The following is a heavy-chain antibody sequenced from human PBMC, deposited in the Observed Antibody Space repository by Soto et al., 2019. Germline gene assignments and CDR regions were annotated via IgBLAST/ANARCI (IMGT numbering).Heavy chain of an antibody. Sequence: LSLTCTVSGGSISSGGYYWSWIRQHPGKGLEWIGYIYYSGSTYYNPSLKSRVTISVDTSKNQFSLKLSSVTAADTAVYYCARDTYEGYCSGGSCYGMDVWGQGTTVTVSS. CDR3: ARDTYEGYCSGGSCYGMDV. D-gene: IGHD2-15*01. CDR1: GGSISSGGYY. CDR2: IYYSGST. J-gene: IGHJ6*02. V-gene: IGHV4-31*03.